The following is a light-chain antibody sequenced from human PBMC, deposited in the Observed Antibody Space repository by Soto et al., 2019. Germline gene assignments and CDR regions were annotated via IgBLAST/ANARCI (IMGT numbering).Light chain of an antibody. Sequence: DIVLTQSPDSLAVSLCERATINCKSSQSVLYSSNNKNYLAWYQQKPGQPPKLLIYWASTRESGVPDRFSGSGSGTDFTLTISRLQAEDVAVYYCQQYYRPWTFGQGTKVEIK. CDR1: QSVLYSSNNKNY. V-gene: IGKV4-1*01. CDR3: QQYYRPWT. J-gene: IGKJ1*01. CDR2: WAS.